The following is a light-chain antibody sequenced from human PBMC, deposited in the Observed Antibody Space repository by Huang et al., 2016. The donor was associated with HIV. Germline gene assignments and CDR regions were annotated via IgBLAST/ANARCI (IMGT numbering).Light chain of an antibody. Sequence: DIVMTQSQATLSVSPGERATLSCRASHSVSSNLAWYHQKPGQAPRLIIYGASTRATGIPARFIGSGSGTEVTLTISSLQSEDFAVYYCQQYNNWPLTFGGGTKVEIK. V-gene: IGKV3-15*01. CDR1: HSVSSN. J-gene: IGKJ4*01. CDR3: QQYNNWPLT. CDR2: GAS.